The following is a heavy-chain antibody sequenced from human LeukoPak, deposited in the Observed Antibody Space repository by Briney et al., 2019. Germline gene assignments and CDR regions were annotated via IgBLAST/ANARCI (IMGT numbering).Heavy chain of an antibody. J-gene: IGHJ4*02. CDR3: ARDYEYSTSWYGPTLLDF. CDR2: IWFDGSNE. CDR1: GFSFSSYG. Sequence: GGSLRLSCTASGFSFSSYGMHWVRQAPGKGLEWVAIIWFDGSNEHYADSVKGRFSISRDNSKNMLFLQMSNLRADDTAVYYCARDYEYSTSWYGPTLLDFWGQGTPVTVS. V-gene: IGHV3-33*01. D-gene: IGHD6-13*01.